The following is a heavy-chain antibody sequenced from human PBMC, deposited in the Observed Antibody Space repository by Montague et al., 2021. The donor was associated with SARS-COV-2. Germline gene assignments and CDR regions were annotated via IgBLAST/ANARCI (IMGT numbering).Heavy chain of an antibody. CDR2: INHSRST. Sequence: SETLSLTCAVYGGSLSGYYWSWIRQAPGKGLEWIGEINHSRSTNYNPSLKSRVTMSLDTSKSQFSLNLSSVTAADTAVYYCAREGIGCNSCLGYWGQGTLVTVSS. J-gene: IGHJ4*02. CDR3: AREGIGCNSCLGY. D-gene: IGHD2-2*01. V-gene: IGHV4-34*01. CDR1: GGSLSGYY.